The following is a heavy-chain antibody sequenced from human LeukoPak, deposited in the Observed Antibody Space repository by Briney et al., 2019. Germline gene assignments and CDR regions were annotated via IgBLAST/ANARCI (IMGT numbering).Heavy chain of an antibody. CDR1: GFTFSSYW. V-gene: IGHV3-7*03. J-gene: IGHJ4*02. CDR2: IKQDGSEK. Sequence: GGSSRLSCAAPGFTFSSYWMSWVRQAPGKGLEWVANIKQDGSEKYYVDSVKGRFTISRDNAKNSLDLQMNSLRAEDTAVYYCAKVQFFSAYYYDSSGSLFDYWGQGTLVTVSS. D-gene: IGHD3-22*01. CDR3: AKVQFFSAYYYDSSGSLFDY.